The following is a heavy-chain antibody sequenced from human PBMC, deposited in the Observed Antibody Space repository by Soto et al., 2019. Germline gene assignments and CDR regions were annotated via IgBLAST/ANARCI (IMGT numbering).Heavy chain of an antibody. Sequence: SETLSLPCTVSGGSISSSNYYWGWIRQPPGKGLEWIGTIYYSGSTYYNPSLKSRVTISVDTSKNQFSLKLSSVTAADTAVYYCASHMYSNSGRWFDPWGQGTLVTVSS. J-gene: IGHJ5*02. V-gene: IGHV4-39*01. CDR2: IYYSGST. D-gene: IGHD6-6*01. CDR1: GGSISSSNYY. CDR3: ASHMYSNSGRWFDP.